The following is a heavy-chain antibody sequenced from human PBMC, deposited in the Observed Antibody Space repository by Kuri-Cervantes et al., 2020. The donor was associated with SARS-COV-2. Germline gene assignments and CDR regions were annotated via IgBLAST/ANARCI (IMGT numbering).Heavy chain of an antibody. CDR1: GGSLSGSY. CDR2: VNHNGGA. J-gene: IGHJ6*03. V-gene: IGHV4-34*01. D-gene: IGHD3-3*01. Sequence: SQTLSLTCAIYGGSLSGSYWSWIRQSPGKRLEWIGEVNHNGGANYNPSLRSRVTISVDPSKAQFSLNLISVTAADTAVYYCARQMYDFWSGYLSNDYYYYMDVWDKGTTVTVSS. CDR3: ARQMYDFWSGYLSNDYYYYMDV.